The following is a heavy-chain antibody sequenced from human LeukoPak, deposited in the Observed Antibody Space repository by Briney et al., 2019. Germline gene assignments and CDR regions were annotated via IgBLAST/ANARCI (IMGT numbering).Heavy chain of an antibody. CDR3: ARGYYDFWSGYYPFDY. J-gene: IGHJ4*02. D-gene: IGHD3-3*01. Sequence: PGGSLRLSCEASGFSISLYSMNWVRQAPGKGLEWISYIHSSSETIYYGDSVKGRFTISRDNGKNSVYLQMNSLGVEDTAVYYCARGYYDFWSGYYPFDYWGQGTLVTVSS. V-gene: IGHV3-48*04. CDR2: IHSSSETI. CDR1: GFSISLYS.